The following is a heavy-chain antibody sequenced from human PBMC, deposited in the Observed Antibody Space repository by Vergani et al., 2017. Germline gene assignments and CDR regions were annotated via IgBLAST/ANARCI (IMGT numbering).Heavy chain of an antibody. Sequence: EVQLVESGGGLVQPGGSLKLSCAASGFTFSGSAMHWVRQASGKGLEWVGRIRSNANSYATGYAASVKGRFTISRDDSKNTAYLQMNSLKTEDTAVYYCTRQSWSGDDLYYYGMDVWGQGTTVTVSS. V-gene: IGHV3-73*01. CDR3: TRQSWSGDDLYYYGMDV. CDR2: IRSNANSYAT. D-gene: IGHD5-12*01. CDR1: GFTFSGSA. J-gene: IGHJ6*02.